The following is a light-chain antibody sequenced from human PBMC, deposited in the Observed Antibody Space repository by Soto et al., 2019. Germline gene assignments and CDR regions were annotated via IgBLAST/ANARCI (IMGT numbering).Light chain of an antibody. V-gene: IGKV3-11*01. CDR3: QQRSTWPWT. Sequence: IVLTQSPATLSLSPGERATLSCRASQSVSIYLAWYQQKPGQAPRLLIYDSSNRATGIPARVSGSGSGTDLTLTISSLEPEDSAVYYCQQRSTWPWTVCQGTKVEIK. CDR2: DSS. J-gene: IGKJ1*01. CDR1: QSVSIY.